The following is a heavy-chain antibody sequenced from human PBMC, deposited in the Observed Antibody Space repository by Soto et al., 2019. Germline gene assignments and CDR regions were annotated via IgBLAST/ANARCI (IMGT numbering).Heavy chain of an antibody. CDR2: INPNTGGI. D-gene: IGHD6-19*01. J-gene: IGHJ4*02. CDR3: ARFSSGFDY. Sequence: ASVKVSCKASGYSFTGYYLHWVRQAPGQGLEWMGWINPNTGGINYAQRFQGRVTMTRDTSINTAYMELSRLTSDDTALYYCARFSSGFDYWRQGTLVTVSS. CDR1: GYSFTGYY. V-gene: IGHV1-2*02.